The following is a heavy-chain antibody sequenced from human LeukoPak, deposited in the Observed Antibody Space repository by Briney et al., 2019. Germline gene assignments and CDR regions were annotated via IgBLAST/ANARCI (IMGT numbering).Heavy chain of an antibody. Sequence: GGSLRLSCAASGFTFSSYSMNWVRQAPGKGLEWVSYISSSSSTIYYADSVKGRFTISRDNAKNSLYLQMNSLRAEDTAVYYCARDPPYSGSPSRWYYFDYWGQGTLVTVSS. CDR1: GFTFSSYS. V-gene: IGHV3-48*04. CDR3: ARDPPYSGSPSRWYYFDY. J-gene: IGHJ4*02. D-gene: IGHD1-26*01. CDR2: ISSSSSTI.